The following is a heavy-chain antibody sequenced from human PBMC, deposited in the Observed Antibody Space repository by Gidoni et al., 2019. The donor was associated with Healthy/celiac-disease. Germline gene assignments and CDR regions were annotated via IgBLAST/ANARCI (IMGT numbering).Heavy chain of an antibody. V-gene: IGHV5-51*01. CDR1: GYSFTSYW. D-gene: IGHD3-10*01. CDR3: AISRGQRHVTFDY. CDR2: IYPGDSDT. Sequence: EVQLVQSGAAVNKPGESLKISCKGSGYSFTSYWIGWVRQMAGKGLEWMGIIYPGDSDTRYSQSFQGQVTISADKSISTAYLQWSSLKASDTAMYYCAISRGQRHVTFDYWGQGTLVTVSS. J-gene: IGHJ4*02.